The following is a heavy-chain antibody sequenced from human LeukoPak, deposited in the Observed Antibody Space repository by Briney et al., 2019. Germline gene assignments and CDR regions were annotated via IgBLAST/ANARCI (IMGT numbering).Heavy chain of an antibody. CDR2: NNGDGSTT. J-gene: IGHJ4*02. CDR1: GFSLSGYW. D-gene: IGHD6-13*01. CDR3: ARSLPYGTTWYGRSDF. Sequence: PGGSLRLSCVASGFSLSGYWMYWVRQAPGKGLMYISRNNGDGSTTNYADVVKGRFTMSRDNVKNTLYLQMNSLRAEDTAIYYCARSLPYGTTWYGRSDFWGQGTLVTVSS. V-gene: IGHV3-74*01.